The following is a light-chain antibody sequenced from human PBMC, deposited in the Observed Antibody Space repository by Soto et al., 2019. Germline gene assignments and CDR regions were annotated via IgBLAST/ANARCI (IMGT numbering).Light chain of an antibody. CDR3: QEYGSSRT. J-gene: IGKJ1*01. CDR2: GAS. CDR1: QSASSSY. Sequence: EIVLTQSPGTLSLSPGERATLSCRASQSASSSYLAWYQQKPGQAPRLLIYGASSRVTGTPDRFSGSGSGTDFTLTISRLEPEDFAVYYCQEYGSSRTFGQGTKVDIK. V-gene: IGKV3-20*01.